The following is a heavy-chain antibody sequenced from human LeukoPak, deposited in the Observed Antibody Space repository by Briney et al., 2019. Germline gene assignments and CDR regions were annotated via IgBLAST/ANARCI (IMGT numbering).Heavy chain of an antibody. CDR1: GFAFRIYP. Sequence: PGGSLILSCAASGFAFRIYPMIWARQAPGKGLEWVSSISADSGTTNYADSAKGRFTVSRDNSKRTLYLQMNSLRAEDTAVYYCATLMYTTGRQGFDSWGQGTRVTVSS. CDR3: ATLMYTTGRQGFDS. J-gene: IGHJ4*02. D-gene: IGHD1-1*01. CDR2: ISADSGTT. V-gene: IGHV3-23*01.